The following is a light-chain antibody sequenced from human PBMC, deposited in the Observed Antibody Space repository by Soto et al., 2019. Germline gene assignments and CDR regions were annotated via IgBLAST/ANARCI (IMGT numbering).Light chain of an antibody. V-gene: IGKV1-5*01. J-gene: IGKJ1*01. CDR3: QQYNSYSWT. CDR2: DAS. Sequence: PSTLSASVGDRVTITCRASQSISSWLAWYQQKPGKAPKLLIFDASSLESGVPSRFSGSGSGTEFTLTISSLQPDDFATYYCQQYNSYSWTFGQGTKVDIK. CDR1: QSISSW.